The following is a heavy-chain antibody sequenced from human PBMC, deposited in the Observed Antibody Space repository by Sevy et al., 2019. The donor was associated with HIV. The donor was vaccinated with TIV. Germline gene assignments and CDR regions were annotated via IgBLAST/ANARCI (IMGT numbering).Heavy chain of an antibody. Sequence: SETLSLTCTVSGGSISSSSYYWGWIRQPPGKGLEWIGSIYYSGCTYYNPSLKSRVTISVDTSKNQFSLRLSSVTAADTAVYYCARTNTVTPDYWGQGTLVTVSS. CDR3: ARTNTVTPDY. CDR2: IYYSGCT. CDR1: GGSISSSSYY. J-gene: IGHJ4*02. D-gene: IGHD4-17*01. V-gene: IGHV4-39*01.